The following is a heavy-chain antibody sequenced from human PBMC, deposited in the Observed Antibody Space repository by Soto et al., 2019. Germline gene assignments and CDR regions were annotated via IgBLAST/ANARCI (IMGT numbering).Heavy chain of an antibody. CDR2: ISSRSDI. CDR1: GFTVSIYA. V-gene: IGHV3-21*01. D-gene: IGHD2-2*02. Sequence: GGSLGLCCAASGFTVSIYAMSWVRQAPGKGLEWVSSISSRSDIYYAESVKGRFTISRDNAKNSVSLQMNSLRAEDTAVYYCAREYTAWPLAYGLDVWGQGTTVTVSS. CDR3: AREYTAWPLAYGLDV. J-gene: IGHJ6*02.